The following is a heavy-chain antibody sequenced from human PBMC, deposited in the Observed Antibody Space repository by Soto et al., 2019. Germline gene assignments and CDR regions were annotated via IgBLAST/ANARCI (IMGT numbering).Heavy chain of an antibody. J-gene: IGHJ4*02. CDR2: IYYSGST. V-gene: IGHV4-59*01. Sequence: SETLSLTCSVSGGSISSYYWSWIRQPPGKGLEWIGYIYYSGSTNYNPSLKSRVTISVDTSKNQFSLKMSSVTAADTAVYYCARLATRYYFDYWGQGTLVTVSS. CDR3: ARLATRYYFDY. CDR1: GGSISSYY. D-gene: IGHD1-1*01.